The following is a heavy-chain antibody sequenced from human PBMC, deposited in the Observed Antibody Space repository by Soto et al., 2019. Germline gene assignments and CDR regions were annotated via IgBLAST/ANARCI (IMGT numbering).Heavy chain of an antibody. CDR1: GFTFSSYG. Sequence: QVQLVESGGGVVQPGRSLRLSCAASGFTFSSYGMHWVRQAPGKGLEWVAVIWYDGSNKYYAESVKGRFTISRDNSKNTPYLQMNSLRAEDTAVYYCARDSHVGSGWQLTADYWGQGTLVTVSS. V-gene: IGHV3-33*01. J-gene: IGHJ4*02. CDR3: ARDSHVGSGWQLTADY. D-gene: IGHD6-19*01. CDR2: IWYDGSNK.